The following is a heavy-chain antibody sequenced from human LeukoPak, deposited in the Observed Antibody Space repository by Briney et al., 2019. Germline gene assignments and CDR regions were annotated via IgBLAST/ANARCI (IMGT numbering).Heavy chain of an antibody. J-gene: IGHJ6*04. Sequence: GGSLRLSCAASGFTFTTYSLTWVRQAPGKGLEWVSAISNSGGSTHYADSVKGRFTISRDNAKNSLYLQMNSLRAEDTAVYYCAELGITMIGGVWGKGTTVTISS. CDR1: GFTFTTYS. D-gene: IGHD3-10*02. CDR3: AELGITMIGGV. CDR2: ISNSGGST. V-gene: IGHV3-23*01.